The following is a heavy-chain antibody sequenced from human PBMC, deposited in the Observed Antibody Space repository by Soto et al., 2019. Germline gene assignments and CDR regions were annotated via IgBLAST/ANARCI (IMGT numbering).Heavy chain of an antibody. CDR2: IVVGSGNT. Sequence: QMQLVQSGPEVKKPGTSVKVSCKASGFTFTSSAMQLVRQARGQRLEWIGWIVVGSGNTNYAQKFQERVTITRDMSTSTAYMELSSLRSEDTAVYYCAAIKRGSGYESTWGQGTLVTVSS. CDR1: GFTFTSSA. V-gene: IGHV1-58*02. J-gene: IGHJ5*02. CDR3: AAIKRGSGYEST. D-gene: IGHD5-12*01.